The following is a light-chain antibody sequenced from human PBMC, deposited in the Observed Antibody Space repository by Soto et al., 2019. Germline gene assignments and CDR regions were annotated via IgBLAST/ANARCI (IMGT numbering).Light chain of an antibody. J-gene: IGLJ1*01. CDR2: NNN. CDR1: SSNIGSNT. Sequence: QSVLTQPPSASGTPGQRVTISCSGSSSNIGSNTVKWYQQLPGAAPKLLIYNNNQRHSGVPARCSGSKAGTSAAIVISGLQSADEGDDYCVAWDDSLNGLVFGTGTKLTVL. V-gene: IGLV1-44*01. CDR3: VAWDDSLNGLV.